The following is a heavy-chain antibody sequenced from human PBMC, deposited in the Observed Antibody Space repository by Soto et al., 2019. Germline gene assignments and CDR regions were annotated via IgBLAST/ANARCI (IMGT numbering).Heavy chain of an antibody. CDR1: GGSISSRNYY. CDR2: FYYSGST. V-gene: IGHV4-39*01. Sequence: QLQLQESGPGLVKPSETLSLTCTVSGGSISSRNYYWAWIRQPPGKGLEWIGSFYYSGSTYYKPSLKSRVSISVYTSKNQFSLKLSSVTAADTAVYYCARPIEGGSSGYYHWGQGTLVTVSS. CDR3: ARPIEGGSSGYYH. J-gene: IGHJ5*02. D-gene: IGHD3-22*01.